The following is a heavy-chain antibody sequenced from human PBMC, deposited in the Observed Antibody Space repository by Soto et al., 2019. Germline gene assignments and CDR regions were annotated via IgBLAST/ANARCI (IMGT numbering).Heavy chain of an antibody. D-gene: IGHD3-22*01. V-gene: IGHV1-69*13. J-gene: IGHJ5*02. Sequence: GASVKVSCKASGGTFSSYAISWVRQAPGQGLEWMGWIIPIFGTANYAQKFQGRVTITADESTSTAYMELSSLRSEDTAVYYCARGPPQYYYDSSGYYYARFDPCGQGTLVTVS. CDR3: ARGPPQYYYDSSGYYYARFDP. CDR2: IIPIFGTA. CDR1: GGTFSSYA.